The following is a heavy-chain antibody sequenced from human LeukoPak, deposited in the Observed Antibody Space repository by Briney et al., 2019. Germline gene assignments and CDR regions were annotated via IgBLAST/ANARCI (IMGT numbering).Heavy chain of an antibody. D-gene: IGHD3-22*01. V-gene: IGHV3-7*02. J-gene: IGHJ4*02. Sequence: PGGSLRLSCAASGFTFSSYWMSWVRQAPGKGLEWVANIKQDGSEKYYVDSVKGRFTISRDNAKNSLYLQMNSLRAEDTAVYYCARGTYYYDSSGYSLVYWGQGTLVTVSS. CDR1: GFTFSSYW. CDR2: IKQDGSEK. CDR3: ARGTYYYDSSGYSLVY.